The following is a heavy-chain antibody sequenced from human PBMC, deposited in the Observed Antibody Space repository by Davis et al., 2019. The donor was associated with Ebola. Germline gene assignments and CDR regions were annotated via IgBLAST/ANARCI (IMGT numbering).Heavy chain of an antibody. CDR3: SRGRSGWDWSPRPIYYYYGMDV. Sequence: MPSETLSLTCAVSGGSISSGGYSWSWIRQPPGKGLEWIGYIYHSGSTYYNPSLKSRVTISVDTSKNQFSLKLSSLTAADTAGYYCSRGRSGWDWSPRPIYYYYGMDVWGQGTTVTVSS. CDR1: GGSISSGGYS. D-gene: IGHD6-19*01. J-gene: IGHJ6*02. CDR2: IYHSGST. V-gene: IGHV4-30-2*01.